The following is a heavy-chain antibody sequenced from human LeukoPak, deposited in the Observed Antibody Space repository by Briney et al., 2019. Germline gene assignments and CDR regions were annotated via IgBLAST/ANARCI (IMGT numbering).Heavy chain of an antibody. D-gene: IGHD1-7*01. V-gene: IGHV4-59*01. CDR3: ARATLELEPGFLFDY. Sequence: ASETLSLTCASSGGSISTDYWSWVRQPPGKGLQWIGYIYYSGSTNYNPSLKSRVTTSVDTSKNQFSLKLSSVTAADTAVYYCARATLELEPGFLFDYWGQGTLVTVSS. CDR1: GGSISTDY. J-gene: IGHJ4*02. CDR2: IYYSGST.